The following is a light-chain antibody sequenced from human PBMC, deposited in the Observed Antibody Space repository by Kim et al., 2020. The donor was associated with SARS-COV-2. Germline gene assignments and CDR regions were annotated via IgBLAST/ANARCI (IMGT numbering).Light chain of an antibody. CDR1: SSDVGSYNY. J-gene: IGLJ1*01. CDR2: AVS. Sequence: HSVTISCTGTSSDVGSYNYVSWYQQHPGKAPKLMIYAVSNRPSGVSNRFSGSKSGNTASLTISGLQAEDEADYYCSSYTRSSTNYVFGTGTKVTVL. V-gene: IGLV2-14*03. CDR3: SSYTRSSTNYV.